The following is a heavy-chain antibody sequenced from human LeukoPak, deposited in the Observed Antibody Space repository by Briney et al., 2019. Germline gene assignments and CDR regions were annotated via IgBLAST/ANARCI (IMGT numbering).Heavy chain of an antibody. D-gene: IGHD5-18*01. V-gene: IGHV4-31*03. CDR3: ASLVDTAMVSHYYGMDV. J-gene: IGHJ6*02. CDR1: GGSISISSYY. Sequence: PSETLSLTCTVSGGSISISSYYWSWIRQHPGKGLEWNGYIYYSGSTYYNPSLKSRVTISVDTSKNQFSLKLSSVTAADTAVYYCASLVDTAMVSHYYGMDVWGQGTTVTVSS. CDR2: IYYSGST.